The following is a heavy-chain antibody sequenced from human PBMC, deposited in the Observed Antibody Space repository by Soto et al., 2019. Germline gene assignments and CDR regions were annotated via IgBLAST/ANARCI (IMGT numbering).Heavy chain of an antibody. CDR2: IYYSGST. CDR3: ARHGHYSSGFDY. J-gene: IGHJ4*02. CDR1: GGSISSYY. V-gene: IGHV4-59*08. Sequence: SETLSLTCTVSGGSISSYYWSWIRQPPGKGLEWIGNIYYSGSTNYNPSLKSRVTISVDTSKNQFSLKLSSVTAADTAVYYCARHGHYSSGFDYGGQGTLVTVSS. D-gene: IGHD6-19*01.